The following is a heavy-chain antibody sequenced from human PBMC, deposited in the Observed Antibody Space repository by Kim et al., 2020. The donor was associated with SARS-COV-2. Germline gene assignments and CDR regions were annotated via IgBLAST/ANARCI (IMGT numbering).Heavy chain of an antibody. CDR3: ATEHTAMAFDY. CDR2: K. V-gene: IGHV3-33*01. D-gene: IGHD5-18*01. J-gene: IGHJ4*02. Sequence: KNYADSVKGRFTTSRDNSKHTLYLQMNSLRAEDTAVYYCATEHTAMAFDYWGQGTLVTVSS.